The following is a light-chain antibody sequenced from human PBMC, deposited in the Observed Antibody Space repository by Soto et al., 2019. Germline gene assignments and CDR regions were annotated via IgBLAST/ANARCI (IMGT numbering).Light chain of an antibody. V-gene: IGLV2-11*01. Sequence: QSALTQPRSVSGSPGESVTISCTGTSSDVGGYKYVSWYQQHPGKAPKVMIYDVSERPSGVPDRFFGSKSGNTASLTISGLQAEDEGDYYCCSYAGSYTYVFGTGTKLTVL. J-gene: IGLJ1*01. CDR1: SSDVGGYKY. CDR2: DVS. CDR3: CSYAGSYTYV.